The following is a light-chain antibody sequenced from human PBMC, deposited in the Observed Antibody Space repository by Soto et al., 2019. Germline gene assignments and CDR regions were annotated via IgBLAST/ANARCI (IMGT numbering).Light chain of an antibody. CDR3: MQAQQIRVE. V-gene: IGKV2-28*01. Sequence: DSVMTQSPLSLSVTPGEPASISCRSSQSLLHSNGYNYLDWYLQRPGQSPQLLIYLGSHRDSGVHDRFGGSGSGKDFTLKISRVEAEDVGVYYCMQAQQIRVEFGRGSKVQI. J-gene: IGKJ1*01. CDR2: LGS. CDR1: QSLLHSNGYNY.